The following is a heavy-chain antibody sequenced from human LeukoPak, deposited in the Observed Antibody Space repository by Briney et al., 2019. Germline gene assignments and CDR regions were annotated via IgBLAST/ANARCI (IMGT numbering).Heavy chain of an antibody. CDR2: ISGSGGST. D-gene: IGHD3-3*01. J-gene: IGHJ5*02. Sequence: GGSLNPSWPAPEFTFTTKALAWSPQPQGRGLEWVSAISGSGGSTYYADSVKGRFTISRDNSKNTLYLQMNSLRAEDTAVYYCAKDFWSGYPWGQGTLVTVSS. V-gene: IGHV3-23*01. CDR3: AKDFWSGYP. CDR1: EFTFTTKA.